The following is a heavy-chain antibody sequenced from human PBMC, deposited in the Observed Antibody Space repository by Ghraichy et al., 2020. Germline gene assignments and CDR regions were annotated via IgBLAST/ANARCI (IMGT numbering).Heavy chain of an antibody. CDR2: IYYSGST. D-gene: IGHD3-9*01. CDR1: GGSISSYY. CDR3: AREAPYYDILTGYRIYYFDY. J-gene: IGHJ4*02. Sequence: SETLSLTCTVSGGSISSYYWSWIRQPPGKGLEWIGYIYYSGSTNYNPSLKSRVTISVDTSKNQFSLKLSSVTAADTAVYYCAREAPYYDILTGYRIYYFDYWGQGTLVTVSS. V-gene: IGHV4-59*01.